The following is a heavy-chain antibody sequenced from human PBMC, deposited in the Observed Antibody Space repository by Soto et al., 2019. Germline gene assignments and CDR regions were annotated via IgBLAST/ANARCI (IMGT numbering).Heavy chain of an antibody. J-gene: IGHJ3*02. CDR2: ISSSGSTI. CDR1: GFTFSDYY. V-gene: IGHV3-11*01. Sequence: QVQLVESGGGLVKPGGSLRLSCAASGFTFSDYYMSWIRQAPGTGLEGVSYISSSGSTIYYADSVKGRFNISRNNAKNQLYLQMNGLRAEDTAVYYCARELSAFGSGGVDDAFDMWGQGTMVTVSS. D-gene: IGHD6-19*01. CDR3: ARELSAFGSGGVDDAFDM.